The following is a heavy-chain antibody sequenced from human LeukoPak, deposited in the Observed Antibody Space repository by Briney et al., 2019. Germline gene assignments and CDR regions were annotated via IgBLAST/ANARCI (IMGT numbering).Heavy chain of an antibody. D-gene: IGHD1-14*01. V-gene: IGHV3-13*01. CDR3: VRQPDSARYGFDY. CDR1: GFTFDDND. J-gene: IGHJ4*02. Sequence: PGGSLRLSCEVSGFTFDDNDMHWVRQTTGKGLEWVSAIGSAGYTYYADSVRGRFTITRDNAKQSLYLQMNSLRVEDTAVYHCVRQPDSARYGFDYWGRGTQVTVSS. CDR2: IGSAGYT.